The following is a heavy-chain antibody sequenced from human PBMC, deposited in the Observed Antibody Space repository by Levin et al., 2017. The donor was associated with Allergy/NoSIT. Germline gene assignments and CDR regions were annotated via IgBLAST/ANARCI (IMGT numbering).Heavy chain of an antibody. J-gene: IGHJ6*02. Sequence: SLKISCAASGFTFDDYAMHWVRQAPGKGLEWVSGISWNSGSIGYADSVKGRFTISRDNAKNSLYLQMNSLRAEDTALYYCAKDIEVLRFLEWQPYGMDVWGQGTTVTVSS. D-gene: IGHD3-3*01. CDR1: GFTFDDYA. CDR3: AKDIEVLRFLEWQPYGMDV. V-gene: IGHV3-9*01. CDR2: ISWNSGSI.